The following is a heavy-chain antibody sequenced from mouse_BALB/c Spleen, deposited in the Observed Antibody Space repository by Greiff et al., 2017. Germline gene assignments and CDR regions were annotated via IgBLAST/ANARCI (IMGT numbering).Heavy chain of an antibody. CDR1: GFTFSSYA. V-gene: IGHV5-9-3*01. CDR3: ARNYGSRKDYFDY. J-gene: IGHJ2*01. CDR2: ISSGGSYT. D-gene: IGHD1-1*01. Sequence: EVQLVESGGGLVKPGGSLKLSCAASGFTFSSYAMSWVRQTPEKRLEWVATISSGGSYTYYPDSVKGRFTISRDNAKNTLYLQMSSLRSEDTAMYYCARNYGSRKDYFDYWGQGTTLTVSS.